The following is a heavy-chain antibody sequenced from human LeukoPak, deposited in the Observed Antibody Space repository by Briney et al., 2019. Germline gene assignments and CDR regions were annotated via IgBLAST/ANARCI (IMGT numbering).Heavy chain of an antibody. CDR2: ISSSSSYI. Sequence: GGSLRLSCAASGFTFSSYSMNWVRQAPGKGLEWVSSISSSSSYIYYADSVKGRFTISRDNAKNSLYLQMNSLRAEDTAVYYCARAQASNWGLLKIDYGMDVWGQGTTVTVSS. CDR1: GFTFSSYS. CDR3: ARAQASNWGLLKIDYGMDV. J-gene: IGHJ6*02. D-gene: IGHD7-27*01. V-gene: IGHV3-21*01.